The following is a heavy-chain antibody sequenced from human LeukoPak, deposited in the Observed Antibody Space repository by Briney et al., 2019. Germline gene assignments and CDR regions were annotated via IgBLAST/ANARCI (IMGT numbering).Heavy chain of an antibody. CDR2: IYSTGST. CDR3: ARDRGYCSGTTCYPRFDP. J-gene: IGHJ5*02. V-gene: IGHV4-4*07. D-gene: IGHD2-2*01. CDR1: GGSISSYY. Sequence: SETLSLTCTVSGGSISSYYWSWIRQPAGKGLEWIGRIYSTGSTIYNPSLESRVTMSVDTSRNQSSLNLTSVTAADTAVYYCARDRGYCSGTTCYPRFDPWGQGTLVTVSS.